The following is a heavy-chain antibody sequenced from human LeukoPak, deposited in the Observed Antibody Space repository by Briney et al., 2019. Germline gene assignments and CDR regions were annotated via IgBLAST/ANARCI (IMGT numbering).Heavy chain of an antibody. CDR1: GDSIRSSSYY. J-gene: IGHJ6*03. CDR3: ATQSPYYYYMDV. V-gene: IGHV4-39*01. Sequence: SETLSLNCTVSGDSIRSSSYYWGWIRQPPGKELEWIGYIYYTGNSYNNPSLKSRVTISIDTSKNQFSLMLTSVTAADTAVYYCATQSPYYYYMDVWGKGTSVTVSS. CDR2: IYYTGNS.